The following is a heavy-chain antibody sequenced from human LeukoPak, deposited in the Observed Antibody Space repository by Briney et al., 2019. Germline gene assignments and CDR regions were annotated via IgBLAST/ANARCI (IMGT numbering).Heavy chain of an antibody. V-gene: IGHV1-8*03. CDR3: ARGSPEALTGEGFDY. D-gene: IGHD7-27*01. CDR2: MNPNSGNT. CDR1: GYTFTSYD. J-gene: IGHJ4*02. Sequence: ASATVSCKASGYTFTSYDINWVRQATGQGLEWMGWMNPNSGNTGYAQKFQGRVTITRNTSISTAYMELSSLRSEDTAVYYCARGSPEALTGEGFDYWGQGTLVTVSS.